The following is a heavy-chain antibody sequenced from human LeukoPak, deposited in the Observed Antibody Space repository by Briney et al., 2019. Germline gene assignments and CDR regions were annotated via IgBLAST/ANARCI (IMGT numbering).Heavy chain of an antibody. V-gene: IGHV1-2*02. CDR2: INPNSGGT. CDR3: ARDGPYYDILTGYYIPFDY. Sequence: GASVKVSCKASGYTFTGYYMHWVRQAPGQGLEWMGWINPNSGGTNYAQKFQGRVTMTRDTSISTAYMELSRLRSDDTAVYYCARDGPYYDILTGYYIPFDYWGQGTLVTVSS. CDR1: GYTFTGYY. J-gene: IGHJ4*02. D-gene: IGHD3-9*01.